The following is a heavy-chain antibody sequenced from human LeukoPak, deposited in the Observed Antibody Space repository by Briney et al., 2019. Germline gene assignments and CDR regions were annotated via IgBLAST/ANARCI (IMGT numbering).Heavy chain of an antibody. J-gene: IGHJ6*02. CDR1: GGTFSSYA. Sequence: SVKVSCKASGGTFSSYAISWVRQAPGQGLEWMGGIIPIFGTANYAQKFQGRVTITADESTSTAYMELSSLSSEDTAVYYCARVTPYYYYGMDVWGQGTTVTVSS. V-gene: IGHV1-69*13. CDR2: IIPIFGTA. CDR3: ARVTPYYYYGMDV. D-gene: IGHD4-23*01.